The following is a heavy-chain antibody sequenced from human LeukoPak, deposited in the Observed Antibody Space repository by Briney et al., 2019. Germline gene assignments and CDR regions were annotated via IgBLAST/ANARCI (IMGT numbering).Heavy chain of an antibody. Sequence: ASVKVSCKASGYTFTSYYMHWVRQAPGQGLEWMGIINPSGGSTSYAQKFQGRVTMTRDTSTSTAYMELRSLRSDDTAVYYCAYAGSSGWYDYWGQGTLVTVSS. D-gene: IGHD6-19*01. V-gene: IGHV1-46*01. CDR3: AYAGSSGWYDY. CDR1: GYTFTSYY. CDR2: INPSGGST. J-gene: IGHJ4*02.